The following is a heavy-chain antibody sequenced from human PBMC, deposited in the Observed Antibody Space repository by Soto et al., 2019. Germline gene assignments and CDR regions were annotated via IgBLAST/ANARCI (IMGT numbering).Heavy chain of an antibody. CDR2: ISWNSGSI. CDR3: AKDFYSSSSDYYYYMDV. Sequence: GGSLRLSXAASGFTFSSYAMHWVRQAPGKGLEWASGISWNSGSIGYADSVKGRFTISRDNAKNSLYLQMNSLRAEDTALYYCAKDFYSSSSDYYYYMDVWGKGTTVTVSS. CDR1: GFTFSSYA. J-gene: IGHJ6*03. V-gene: IGHV3-9*01. D-gene: IGHD6-6*01.